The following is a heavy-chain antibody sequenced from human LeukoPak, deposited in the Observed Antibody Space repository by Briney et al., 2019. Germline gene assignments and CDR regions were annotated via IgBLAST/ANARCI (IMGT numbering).Heavy chain of an antibody. CDR1: GGSFSGYY. V-gene: IGHV4-59*01. Sequence: PSETLSLTCAVYGGSFSGYYWSWIRQPPGKGLEWIGYIYYSGSTNYNPSLKSRVTISVDTSKNQFSLKLSSVTAADTAVYYCARGGYNYDSPPGDPFDYWGQGTLVTVSS. D-gene: IGHD5-18*01. J-gene: IGHJ4*02. CDR3: ARGGYNYDSPPGDPFDY. CDR2: IYYSGST.